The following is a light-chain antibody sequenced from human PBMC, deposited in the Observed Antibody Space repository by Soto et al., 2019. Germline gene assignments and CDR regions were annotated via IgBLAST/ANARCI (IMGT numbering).Light chain of an antibody. Sequence: ESVLTQSPATLSLSPGERATLSCRASQSVSRYLAWYQQKPGQAPRLLIYDASNSATGIPDRFICSGSVTDFTLTISSLEPEDFAVYYCQQRSNWLTFGQGTKVEIK. J-gene: IGKJ1*01. V-gene: IGKV3-11*01. CDR3: QQRSNWLT. CDR1: QSVSRY. CDR2: DAS.